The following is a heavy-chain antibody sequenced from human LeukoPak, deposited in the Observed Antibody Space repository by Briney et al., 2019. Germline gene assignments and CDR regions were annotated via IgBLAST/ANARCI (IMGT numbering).Heavy chain of an antibody. CDR3: ARDRYCGGGSCKLGFDY. CDR1: GYIFSDYY. D-gene: IGHD2-15*01. J-gene: IGHJ4*02. V-gene: IGHV1-2*06. CDR2: INPNSGVI. Sequence: ASVKVSCKTSGYIFSDYYMHWVRQAPGQGLEWMGRINPNSGVINYAQNFQGRVTMTGDTSISTAYMELSSLTSDDTAVYYCARDRYCGGGSCKLGFDYWGQRTLVTVSS.